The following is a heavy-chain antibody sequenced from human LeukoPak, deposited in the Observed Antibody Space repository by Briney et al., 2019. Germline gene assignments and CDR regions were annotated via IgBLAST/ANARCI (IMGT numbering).Heavy chain of an antibody. D-gene: IGHD3-16*01. CDR1: GGSISSYY. V-gene: IGHV4-4*07. Sequence: SETLSLTCTVSGGSISSYYWSWIRQPAGKGLEWIGRIYYSGSTNYNPSLKSRVTISVDTSKNQFSLKLSSVTAADTAVYYCSGFSPRLYYFDYWGQGTLVTVSS. CDR3: SGFSPRLYYFDY. J-gene: IGHJ4*02. CDR2: IYYSGST.